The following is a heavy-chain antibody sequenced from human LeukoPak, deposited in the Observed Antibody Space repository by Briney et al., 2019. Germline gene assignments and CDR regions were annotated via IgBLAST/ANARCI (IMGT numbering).Heavy chain of an antibody. CDR2: VYYSGNT. J-gene: IGHJ4*02. Sequence: PSETLSLTCTVSGGDIISWSHYWGCIRQPPGEGLEWIGSVYYSGNTYYNPSLKRRATISIDTPTSKNQYSLTLTSVTAADTAVYYCARHHAEILVPHDWGQGTLVTVSS. CDR1: GGDIISWSHY. D-gene: IGHD3-3*01. V-gene: IGHV4-39*01. CDR3: ARHHAEILVPHD.